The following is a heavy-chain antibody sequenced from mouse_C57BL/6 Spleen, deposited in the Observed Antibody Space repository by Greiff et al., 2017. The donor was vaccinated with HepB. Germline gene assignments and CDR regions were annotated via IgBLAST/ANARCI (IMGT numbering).Heavy chain of an antibody. V-gene: IGHV1-53*01. Sequence: QVQLQQPGTELVKPGASVKLSCKASGYTFTSYWMHWVKQRPGQGLEWIGNINPSNGGTNYNEKFKSKATLTVAKSSSTAYMQLSSLTSADSAVYYCARWGLLRYPYAMDYWGQGTSVTVSS. CDR3: ARWGLLRYPYAMDY. D-gene: IGHD1-1*01. CDR1: GYTFTSYW. J-gene: IGHJ4*01. CDR2: INPSNGGT.